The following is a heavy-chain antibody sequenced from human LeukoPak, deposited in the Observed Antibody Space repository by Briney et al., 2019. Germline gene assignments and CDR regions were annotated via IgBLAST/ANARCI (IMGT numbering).Heavy chain of an antibody. CDR2: IWYDGSNK. CDR3: ARVGSAMVTWFDY. V-gene: IGHV3-33*08. CDR1: GFTFSSYA. J-gene: IGHJ4*02. Sequence: GRSLRLSCAASGFTFSSYAMHWVRQAPGRGLEWVAVIWYDGSNKYYADSVKGRFTISRDNSKNTLYLQMNSLRAEDTAVYYCARVGSAMVTWFDYWGQGTLVTVSS. D-gene: IGHD5-18*01.